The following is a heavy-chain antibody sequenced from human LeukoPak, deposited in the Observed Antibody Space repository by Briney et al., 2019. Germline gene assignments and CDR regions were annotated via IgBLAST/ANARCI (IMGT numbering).Heavy chain of an antibody. CDR3: ARLFSSHAFDI. CDR1: GFTFSDYY. CDR2: INHSGST. Sequence: GSLRLSCAASGFTFSDYYMSWIRQPPGKGLEWIGEINHSGSTNYNPSLKSRVTISVDTSKNQFSLKLSSVTAADTAVYYCARLFSSHAFDIWGQGTMVTVSS. D-gene: IGHD2-15*01. J-gene: IGHJ3*02. V-gene: IGHV4-34*01.